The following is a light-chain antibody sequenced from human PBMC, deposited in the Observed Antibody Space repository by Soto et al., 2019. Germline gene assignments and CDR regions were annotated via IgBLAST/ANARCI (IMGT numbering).Light chain of an antibody. CDR1: NSNIGGDT. CDR2: NND. Sequence: QSLLTQPPSASETPGQRVTISCSGGNSNIGGDTVNWYQKLPGTAPKLLIYNNDQRPSGVPDRFSGSKSGTSASLAISGLQSEDEAHYYCATWDDSLNAVVFGGGTKLTVL. CDR3: ATWDDSLNAVV. V-gene: IGLV1-44*01. J-gene: IGLJ2*01.